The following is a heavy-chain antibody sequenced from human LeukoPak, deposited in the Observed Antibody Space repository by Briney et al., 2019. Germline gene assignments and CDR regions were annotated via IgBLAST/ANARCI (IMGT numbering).Heavy chain of an antibody. CDR2: IDYTGTT. J-gene: IGHJ4*02. D-gene: IGHD3-10*01. V-gene: IGHV4-59*08. Sequence: SETLSLTCTVSGDSVSSYYWNWIRQPPGKGLEWIGYIDYTGTTMYNPSLRSRVTVSVDTSKRRFSLNLSSVTAADTAVYYCATYEMGSFYWGQGTLITVSS. CDR1: GDSVSSYY. CDR3: ATYEMGSFY.